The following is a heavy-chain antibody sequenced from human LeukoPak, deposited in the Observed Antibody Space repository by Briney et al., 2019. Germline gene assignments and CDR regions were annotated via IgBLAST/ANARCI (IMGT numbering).Heavy chain of an antibody. Sequence: SETLSLTCTVSGGSISSSSYYWGWIRQPPGKGLEWIGIIYYSGSTYSNPSLKSRVTMSVDTSKNQFSLKLSSVTAEDTAVYYCARQYGYGYGKGGAFDYWGQGTLVTVSS. CDR1: GGSISSSSYY. CDR2: IYYSGST. V-gene: IGHV4-39*01. D-gene: IGHD5-18*01. CDR3: ARQYGYGYGKGGAFDY. J-gene: IGHJ4*02.